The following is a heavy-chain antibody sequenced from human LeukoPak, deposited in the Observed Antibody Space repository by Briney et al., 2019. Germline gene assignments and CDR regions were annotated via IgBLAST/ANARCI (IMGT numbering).Heavy chain of an antibody. V-gene: IGHV4-39*01. Sequence: NPSETLSPTCTVSGGSISSSSYYWGWIRQPPGKGLEWIGSTYYSGSTYYNPSLKSRVTISVDTSKNQFSLKLSSVTAADTAVYYCAGGDSSGHQFDPWGQGTLVTVSS. D-gene: IGHD3-22*01. J-gene: IGHJ5*02. CDR3: AGGDSSGHQFDP. CDR2: TYYSGST. CDR1: GGSISSSSYY.